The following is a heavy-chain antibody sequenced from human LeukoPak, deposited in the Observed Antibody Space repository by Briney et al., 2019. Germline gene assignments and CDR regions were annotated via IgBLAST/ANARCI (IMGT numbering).Heavy chain of an antibody. CDR3: ARMGHYDFWSGYWVLPDADY. J-gene: IGHJ4*02. Sequence: SVKVSCKASGGTFSSYAISWVRQAPGQGLEWMGGIIPIFGTANYAQKFQGRFTITADEPTSTAYMELSSLRSEDTAVYYCARMGHYDFWSGYWVLPDADYWGQGTLVTVSS. V-gene: IGHV1-69*13. CDR2: IIPIFGTA. D-gene: IGHD3-3*01. CDR1: GGTFSSYA.